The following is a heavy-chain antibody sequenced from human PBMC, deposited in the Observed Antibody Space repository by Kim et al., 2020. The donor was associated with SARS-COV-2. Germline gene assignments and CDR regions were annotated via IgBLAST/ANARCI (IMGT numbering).Heavy chain of an antibody. V-gene: IGHV3-33*01. CDR2: IWNDGSKK. CDR1: GFTFTDYG. J-gene: IGHJ4*02. Sequence: GGSLRLSCAASGFTFTDYGMHWVRQAPGKGLEWMAIIWNDGSKKYYADSVKGRFTISRDNSQNTLHLQMDSLRAEDTAVYYCVRGIYGGNTYYFDYWGQGTLVTVSS. D-gene: IGHD4-17*01. CDR3: VRGIYGGNTYYFDY.